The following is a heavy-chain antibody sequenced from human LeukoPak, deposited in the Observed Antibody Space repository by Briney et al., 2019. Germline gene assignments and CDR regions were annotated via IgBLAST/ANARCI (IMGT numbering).Heavy chain of an antibody. V-gene: IGHV1-2*02. Sequence: VASVKVSCKASGCTFTGKFIHWVRQAPGRGLEWMGWIDPNSGGTDYAQKFQGRVTMTRDTSIATAYMDLSRLISDDTAVYYCARDREGLAYFDFWGQGTLVTVSS. J-gene: IGHJ4*02. D-gene: IGHD3/OR15-3a*01. CDR3: ARDREGLAYFDF. CDR1: GCTFTGKF. CDR2: IDPNSGGT.